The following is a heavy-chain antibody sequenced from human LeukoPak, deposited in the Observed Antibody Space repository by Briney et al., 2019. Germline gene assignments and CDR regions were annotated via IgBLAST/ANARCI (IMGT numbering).Heavy chain of an antibody. CDR2: ISGSGGST. D-gene: IGHD1-14*01. CDR3: AKDRNRWGLTPPFDY. V-gene: IGHV3-23*01. Sequence: GGSLRLSCTASGFTFNTYAMSWVRQAPGKGLEWVSAISGSGGSTYYADSVKGRFTISRDNSKNTLYLQMNSLRAEDTAVYYCAKDRNRWGLTPPFDYWGQGTLVTVSS. CDR1: GFTFNTYA. J-gene: IGHJ4*02.